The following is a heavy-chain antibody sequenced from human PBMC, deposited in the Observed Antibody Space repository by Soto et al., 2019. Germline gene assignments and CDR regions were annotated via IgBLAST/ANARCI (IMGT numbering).Heavy chain of an antibody. Sequence: EVQLLESGGGLVQPGGSVRLSCAASGFTFSSYAMSWVRQAPGKGLEWVSAVSGSGGTTYYADSVKGRFTLSRDNSKNTWYLQMNGLGVGCTDVYYCAKWYSYDSRPGKYFDSWGRGTLVTVSS. D-gene: IGHD3-22*01. CDR3: AKWYSYDSRPGKYFDS. CDR1: GFTFSSYA. CDR2: VSGSGGTT. J-gene: IGHJ4*02. V-gene: IGHV3-23*01.